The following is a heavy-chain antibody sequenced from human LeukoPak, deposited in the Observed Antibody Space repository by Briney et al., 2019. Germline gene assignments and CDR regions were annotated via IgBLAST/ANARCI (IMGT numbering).Heavy chain of an antibody. V-gene: IGHV4-4*07. CDR2: IYTSGST. CDR3: ASSAVAGTAHYYYYGMDV. J-gene: IGHJ6*02. CDR1: GGSISSYY. D-gene: IGHD6-19*01. Sequence: PSETLSLTCTVSGGSISSYYWSWIQQPAGKGLEWIGRIYTSGSTNYNPSLKSRVTMSVDTSKNQFSLKLSSVTAADTAVYYCASSAVAGTAHYYYYGMDVWGQGTTVTVSS.